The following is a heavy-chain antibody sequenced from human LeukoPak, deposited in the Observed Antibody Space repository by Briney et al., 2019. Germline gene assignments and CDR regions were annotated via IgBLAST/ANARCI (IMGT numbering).Heavy chain of an antibody. Sequence: PGRSLRLSCAASGFTFSSYGMHWVRQAPGKGLEWVAVISYDGSNKYYADSVKGRFTISRDNSKNTLYLQMNSLRAEDTAVYYCARARGSLWLYFDYWGQGTLVTVSS. J-gene: IGHJ4*02. CDR3: ARARGSLWLYFDY. V-gene: IGHV3-30*03. D-gene: IGHD3-16*01. CDR2: ISYDGSNK. CDR1: GFTFSSYG.